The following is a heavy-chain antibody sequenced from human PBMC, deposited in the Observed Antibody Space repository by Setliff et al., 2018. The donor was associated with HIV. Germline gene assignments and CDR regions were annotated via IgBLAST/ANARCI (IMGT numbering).Heavy chain of an antibody. CDR2: IYTSGST. V-gene: IGHV4-4*08. CDR3: ARDRSTWNYGKNYMDV. Sequence: PSETLSLTCAVSGGSISSAYWSWVRQPPGKGLEWIGYIYTSGSTNYNPSLRSRVTISVDTSKNHFSLRLSSVTAADTAVYYCARDRSTWNYGKNYMDVWGKGTTVTVSS. CDR1: GGSISSAY. D-gene: IGHD1-7*01. J-gene: IGHJ6*03.